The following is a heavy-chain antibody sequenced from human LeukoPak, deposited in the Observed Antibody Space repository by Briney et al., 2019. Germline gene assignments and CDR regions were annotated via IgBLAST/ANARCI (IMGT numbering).Heavy chain of an antibody. CDR1: GGSISTYNW. CDR3: AKTHSHFPPYFDY. CDR2: IFYSGSI. Sequence: SETLSLTCAVSGGSISTYNWWSWVRQPPGKGPEWIGEIFYSGSINYNPSLKSRVTLSLDKSKNQFSLQLSSVTAADTAMYYCAKTHSHFPPYFDYWGQGTLVIVSS. V-gene: IGHV4-4*02. D-gene: IGHD4-11*01. J-gene: IGHJ4*02.